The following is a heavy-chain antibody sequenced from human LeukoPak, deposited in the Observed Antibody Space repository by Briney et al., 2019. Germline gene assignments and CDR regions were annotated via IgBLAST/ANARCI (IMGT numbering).Heavy chain of an antibody. CDR1: GFTFSSYT. Sequence: GGSLRLSCAASGFTFSSYTMNWVRQAPGKGLEWVSSITSSSIYTYYADSVKGRFTISRDNAKNSLYLEMNSLRAEDTAVYYCARSRYDSSGYYGIIGDWGQGTLVTVSS. CDR3: ARSRYDSSGYYGIIGD. D-gene: IGHD3-22*01. CDR2: ITSSSIYT. J-gene: IGHJ4*02. V-gene: IGHV3-21*01.